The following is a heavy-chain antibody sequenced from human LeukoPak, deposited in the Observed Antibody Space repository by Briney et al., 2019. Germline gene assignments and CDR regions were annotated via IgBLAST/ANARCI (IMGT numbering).Heavy chain of an antibody. CDR3: ARENSGYANSPSDY. Sequence: GASVKVSCKASGGTFSRYALSWVRQAPGQGLEWMGEIIPTFGSTNYVQKFQGRVTITADESTSTAYMELSSLRSEDTAIYYCARENSGYANSPSDYWGQGTLVTVSS. J-gene: IGHJ4*02. CDR2: IIPTFGST. V-gene: IGHV1-69*13. CDR1: GGTFSRYA. D-gene: IGHD5-12*01.